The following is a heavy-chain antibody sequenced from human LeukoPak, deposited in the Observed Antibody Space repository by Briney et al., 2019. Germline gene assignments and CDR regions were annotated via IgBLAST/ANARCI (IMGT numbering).Heavy chain of an antibody. D-gene: IGHD3-9*01. CDR3: ARGAYDILTGYYPSNWFDP. J-gene: IGHJ5*02. V-gene: IGHV1-2*02. Sequence: ASVKVSCKASGYTFTGYYMHWVRQAPGQGLEWMGWINPNSGGTNYAQKFQGRVTMTRDTSISTAYMELSSLRSEDTAVYYCARGAYDILTGYYPSNWFDPWGQGTLVTVSS. CDR2: INPNSGGT. CDR1: GYTFTGYY.